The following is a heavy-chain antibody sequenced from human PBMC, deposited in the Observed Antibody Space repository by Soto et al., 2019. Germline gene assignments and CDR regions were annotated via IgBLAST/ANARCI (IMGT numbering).Heavy chain of an antibody. Sequence: QVQLVESGGGWVKPGGSLRLSCAASGFTFSDYYMSWIRQAPGKGLEWVSYISSSSSYTNYADSVKGRFTISRDNAKNSLYLQMNSLRAEDTAVYYCARDTAAAGYYYYYGMDVWGQGTTVTVSS. J-gene: IGHJ6*02. CDR3: ARDTAAAGYYYYYGMDV. CDR1: GFTFSDYY. D-gene: IGHD6-13*01. V-gene: IGHV3-11*06. CDR2: ISSSSSYT.